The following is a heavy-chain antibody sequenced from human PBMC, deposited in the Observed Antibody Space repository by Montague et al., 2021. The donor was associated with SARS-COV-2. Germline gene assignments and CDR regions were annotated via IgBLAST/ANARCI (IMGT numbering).Heavy chain of an antibody. CDR2: LHPSGST. Sequence: SETLSLTCAVSGGSISSSNWWIGVLHPSGSTNYNPSLQSRVTMSVDRSKNHFSLRLSSVTAADTAMYYCARGGDGGWTGYYFDYWGQGTLVTVSS. CDR1: GGSISSSNW. V-gene: IGHV4-4*02. CDR3: ARGGDGGWTGYYFDY. J-gene: IGHJ4*02. D-gene: IGHD6-19*01.